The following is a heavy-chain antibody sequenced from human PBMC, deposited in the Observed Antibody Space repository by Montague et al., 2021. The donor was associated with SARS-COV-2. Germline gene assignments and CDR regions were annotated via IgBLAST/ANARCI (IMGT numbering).Heavy chain of an antibody. CDR3: ARLGDGVVPSPILGVGPYDSYCYMDD. D-gene: IGHD3-10*01. CDR2: IHHGGST. V-gene: IGHV4-34*01. J-gene: IGHJ6*03. Sequence: SETLSLTCAVHGGSFSTYSWNWIRQPPWKGLEWIGEIHHGGSTNYNLSLKSRVTISADTSKNQFSLELTSVAAADTAVYYCARLGDGVVPSPILGVGPYDSYCYMDDWGKGTTVTVSS. CDR1: GGSFSTYS.